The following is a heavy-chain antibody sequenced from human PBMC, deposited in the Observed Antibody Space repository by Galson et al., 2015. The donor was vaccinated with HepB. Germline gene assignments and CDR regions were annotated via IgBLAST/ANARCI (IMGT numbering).Heavy chain of an antibody. CDR3: AKDHSTLSRFGELLMPY. D-gene: IGHD3-10*01. J-gene: IGHJ4*02. Sequence: SLRLSCAASGFTFSSYGMHWVRQAPGKGLEWVAVISYDGSNKYYADSVKGRFTISRDNSKNTPYLQMNSLRAEDTAVYYCAKDHSTLSRFGELLMPYWGQGTLVTVSS. CDR2: ISYDGSNK. CDR1: GFTFSSYG. V-gene: IGHV3-30*18.